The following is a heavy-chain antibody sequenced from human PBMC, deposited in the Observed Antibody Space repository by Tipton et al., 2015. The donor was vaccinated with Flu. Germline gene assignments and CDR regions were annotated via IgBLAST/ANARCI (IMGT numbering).Heavy chain of an antibody. CDR3: ARGDRYARGLNPVYYYSYMDV. Sequence: TLSLTCSVSGGSITTEDYHWTWVRQPAGKELEWIGHVYLSGTTKYNPSLKGRVTISRDTSKNQISLKLRSVTAADTAVYYCARGDRYARGLNPVYYYSYMDVWGQGTTVTVSS. D-gene: IGHD3-22*01. CDR1: GGSITTEDYH. V-gene: IGHV4-61*09. J-gene: IGHJ6*02. CDR2: VYLSGTT.